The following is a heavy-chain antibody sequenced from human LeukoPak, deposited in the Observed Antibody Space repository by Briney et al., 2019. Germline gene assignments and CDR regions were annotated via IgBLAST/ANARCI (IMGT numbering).Heavy chain of an antibody. CDR3: ARGGPISVWTSTGGWFDP. CDR2: INANTGNP. J-gene: IGHJ5*02. Sequence: ASVKVSCKASGYTFTNYGISWVRQAPGQGLEWMGRINANTGNPTYAQGFTGRFVFSLDTSVSTAYLQISSLKAEDTAVYYCARGGPISVWTSTGGWFDPWGQGTLVTVSS. D-gene: IGHD6-19*01. V-gene: IGHV7-4-1*02. CDR1: GYTFTNYG.